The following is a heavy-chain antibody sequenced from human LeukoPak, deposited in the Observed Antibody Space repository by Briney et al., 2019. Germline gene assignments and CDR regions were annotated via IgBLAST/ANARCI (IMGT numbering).Heavy chain of an antibody. CDR3: ARHRGEWLGREYFQH. CDR2: IYYSGTT. J-gene: IGHJ1*01. V-gene: IGHV4-39*01. CDR1: GGSISSRSYY. D-gene: IGHD6-19*01. Sequence: SETLSLTCTVSGGSISSRSYYWGWIRQPPGKGLEWIGSIYYSGTTYYNPSLKSRVTISVDTCKNQFSLKHSSVTAADTAVYYCARHRGEWLGREYFQHWGQGTLVTVSS.